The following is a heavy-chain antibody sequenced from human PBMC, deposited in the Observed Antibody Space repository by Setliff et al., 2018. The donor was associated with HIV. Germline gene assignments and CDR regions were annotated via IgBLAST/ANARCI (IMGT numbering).Heavy chain of an antibody. CDR3: AKPTYYYDDSGYSGGDY. J-gene: IGHJ4*02. CDR1: GFTFSSYA. CDR2: ISYDGSKK. V-gene: IGHV3-30-3*02. Sequence: GESLKISCAASGFTFSSYALHWVRQAPGKGLEWVAVISYDGSKKYYADSVKGRFTISRDNSKNTLYLQMNSLRAEDTAVYYCAKPTYYYDDSGYSGGDYWGQGTLVTVSS. D-gene: IGHD3-22*01.